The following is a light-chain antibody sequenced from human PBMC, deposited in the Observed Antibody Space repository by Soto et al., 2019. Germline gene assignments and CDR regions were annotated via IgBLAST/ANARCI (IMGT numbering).Light chain of an antibody. V-gene: IGKV1-39*01. Sequence: DIQMTKSPSSLSASVGDRVTITCRASQSISSYLTWYQQKPGKAPKLLIYAASSLHRGVSLRFSGIESATDFTLTISSLQPEDFATYYCQQSDSSPYTFGQGTKLEIK. CDR2: AAS. J-gene: IGKJ2*01. CDR3: QQSDSSPYT. CDR1: QSISSY.